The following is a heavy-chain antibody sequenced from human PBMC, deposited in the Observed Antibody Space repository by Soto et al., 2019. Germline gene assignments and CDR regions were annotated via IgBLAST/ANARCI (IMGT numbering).Heavy chain of an antibody. V-gene: IGHV4-38-2*02. D-gene: IGHD1-26*01. CDR3: ARDWYRDGYKGGYFDY. CDR2: MYQSGTT. J-gene: IGHJ4*02. Sequence: LSLTCTVSGFSISSGYYWGWVRQPPGKGLEWIGSMYQSGTTYYNPSLKSRVTISINTSKNQFSLKLTSVTAADTAVYYCARDWYRDGYKGGYFDYWGRGTLVTVSS. CDR1: GFSISSGYY.